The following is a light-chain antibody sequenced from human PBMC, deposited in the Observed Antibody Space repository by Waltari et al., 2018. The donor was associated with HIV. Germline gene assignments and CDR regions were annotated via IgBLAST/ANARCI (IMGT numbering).Light chain of an antibody. V-gene: IGLV1-47*01. CDR3: AAWDDSLSGFYV. CDR2: RNG. CDR1: NFNIGSNY. J-gene: IGLJ1*01. Sequence: QSVLTQPPSASGTPGQRLTISCSGRNFNIGSNYVYWYQHVPGAAPKLLIYRNGQRPSGVPDRFSGSKSGTSASLAISGLRSEDEADYYCAAWDDSLSGFYVLGTGTKVTVL.